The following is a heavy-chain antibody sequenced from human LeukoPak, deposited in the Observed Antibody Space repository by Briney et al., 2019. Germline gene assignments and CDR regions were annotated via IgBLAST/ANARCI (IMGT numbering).Heavy chain of an antibody. V-gene: IGHV1-46*01. D-gene: IGHD2-15*01. CDR1: GYTFTSYY. J-gene: IGHJ5*02. CDR3: ARAEGDCSGGSCYPIGYNWFDP. CDR2: INPSGGST. Sequence: GASVKVSCKASGYTFTSYYMHWVRQPPGQGLEWMGIINPSGGSTSYAQKFQGRVTMTRDTSTSTVYMELSSLRSEDTAVYYCARAEGDCSGGSCYPIGYNWFDPWGQGTLVTVSS.